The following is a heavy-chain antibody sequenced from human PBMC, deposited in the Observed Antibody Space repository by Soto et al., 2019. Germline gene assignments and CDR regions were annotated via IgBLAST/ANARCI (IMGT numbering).Heavy chain of an antibody. CDR3: TRRAGYIDY. D-gene: IGHD6-13*01. Sequence: PGESLKISCKASGYSLTSYWIGWVRQMPGKGLEWMGNVYPGDSDTRYSPSFRGQGTISVDKSISNAYLQWSSLKASDSAMYYCTRRAGYIDYWGQGTLVTVSS. CDR2: VYPGDSDT. J-gene: IGHJ4*02. V-gene: IGHV5-51*01. CDR1: GYSLTSYW.